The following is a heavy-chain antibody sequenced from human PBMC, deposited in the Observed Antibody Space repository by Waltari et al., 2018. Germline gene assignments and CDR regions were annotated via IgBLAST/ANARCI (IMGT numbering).Heavy chain of an antibody. V-gene: IGHV4-59*01. Sequence: QVQLQESGPSLLKPSDTLSLICTVSGGSIIGFYWSWVRQPPGKGLDWIGYIYYTGSTNFNPSLKSRVTMSVDTSKNQFSLKLSSVTAADTAFYYCARGGGGDWEWFDPWGQGTLVTVSS. CDR2: IYYTGST. CDR3: ARGGGGDWEWFDP. CDR1: GGSIIGFY. J-gene: IGHJ5*02. D-gene: IGHD2-21*02.